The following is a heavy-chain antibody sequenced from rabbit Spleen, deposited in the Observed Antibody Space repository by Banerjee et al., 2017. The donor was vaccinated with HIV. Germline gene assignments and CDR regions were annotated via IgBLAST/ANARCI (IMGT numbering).Heavy chain of an antibody. CDR2: IYAGGSDNT. D-gene: IGHD5-1*01. J-gene: IGHJ4*01. CDR1: GFSFSSSYW. Sequence: QEQLEESGGDLVKPEGSLTLTCTASGFSFSSSYWICWVRQAPGKGLEWIACIYAGGSDNTYYANWAKGRFTISKTSSTTVTLQMTSLTAADTAAYFCARGADGTYTRGLKLWGPGTLVTVS. CDR3: ARGADGTYTRGLKL. V-gene: IGHV1S45*01.